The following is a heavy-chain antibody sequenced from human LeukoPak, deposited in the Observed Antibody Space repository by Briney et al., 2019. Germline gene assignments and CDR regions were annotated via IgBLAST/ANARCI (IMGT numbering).Heavy chain of an antibody. J-gene: IGHJ3*02. Sequence: PGGSLRLSCVASGFTFTNYVMSWVRQAPGKGLEWVSAISDSGGSTYYADSVKGRFTISRDNSKNTLYLQMNSPRAEDTAVYYCAKDPRVIVVGDAFDIWGQGTMVIVSS. CDR1: GFTFTNYV. CDR2: ISDSGGST. CDR3: AKDPRVIVVGDAFDI. D-gene: IGHD3-22*01. V-gene: IGHV3-23*01.